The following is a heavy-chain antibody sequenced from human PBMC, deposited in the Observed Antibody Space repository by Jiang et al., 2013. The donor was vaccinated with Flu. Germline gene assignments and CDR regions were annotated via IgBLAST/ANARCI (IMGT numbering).Heavy chain of an antibody. D-gene: IGHD2-15*01. J-gene: IGHJ4*02. CDR3: VSCSGGSCYTTFDY. Sequence: SWVRQAPGKGLEWVSAISGSGGSTYYADSVKGRFTISRDNSKNTLYLQMNSLRAEDTAVYYCVSCSGGSCYTTFDYWGQGTLVTVSS. CDR2: ISGSGGST. V-gene: IGHV3-23*01.